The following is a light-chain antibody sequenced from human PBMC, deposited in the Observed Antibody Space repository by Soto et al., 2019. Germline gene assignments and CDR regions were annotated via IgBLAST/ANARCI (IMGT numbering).Light chain of an antibody. J-gene: IGKJ5*01. CDR3: QRYGSSPLIT. Sequence: EILMTQSPGTLSVSPGGRATLSCRAIQSVSSSSLAWYQQRPGQAPRLLIYGTSSRATGIPDRFSGSGSGTDFTLTISRLEPEDFAVYFCQRYGSSPLITFGQGTRLEIK. V-gene: IGKV3-20*01. CDR2: GTS. CDR1: QSVSSSS.